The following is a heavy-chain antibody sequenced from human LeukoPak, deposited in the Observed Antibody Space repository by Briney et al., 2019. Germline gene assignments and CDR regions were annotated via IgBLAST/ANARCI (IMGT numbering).Heavy chain of an antibody. D-gene: IGHD3-22*01. Sequence: PSETLSLTCTVSGGSISSSSYYWGWIRQPPGKGLEWIGSIYYSGSTYYNPSLKSRVTISVDTSKNQFSLKLSSVTAADTAVYYCARHLLSTMIVVEALYFDYWGQGTLVTVSS. CDR2: IYYSGST. J-gene: IGHJ4*02. CDR1: GGSISSSSYY. CDR3: ARHLLSTMIVVEALYFDY. V-gene: IGHV4-39*01.